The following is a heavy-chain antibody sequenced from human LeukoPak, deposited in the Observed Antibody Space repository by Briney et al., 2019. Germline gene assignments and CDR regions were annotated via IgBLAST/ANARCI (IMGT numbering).Heavy chain of an antibody. CDR1: GFTFSGYA. D-gene: IGHD4-17*01. Sequence: GGSLRLSCAASGFTFSGYAMSWGRQAPGKRLGWVSAISGSSGSTYYAHSVKGRCTISRDNTQNTLYLQMKNLRAEDTRVYSCASMPSFYGDYTWGQGTLVTVSS. CDR3: ASMPSFYGDYT. CDR2: ISGSSGST. V-gene: IGHV3-23*01. J-gene: IGHJ5*02.